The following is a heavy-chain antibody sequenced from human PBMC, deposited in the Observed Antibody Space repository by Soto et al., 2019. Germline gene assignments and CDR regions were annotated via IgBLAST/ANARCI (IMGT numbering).Heavy chain of an antibody. J-gene: IGHJ5*02. CDR2: IIPISDSA. D-gene: IGHD2-2*02. CDR1: GGTFSSDT. V-gene: IGHV1-69*01. Sequence: QVQLVQSGAEVKKPGSSVKVSCKASGGTFSSDTITWVRQDPGQGLEWMGGIIPISDSAHYAQNFQDRLTITADESTSTVYMELSSLSSEDTAVYYCATLVPAPIKLYPRLGWFDPWGQGTLVTVSS. CDR3: ATLVPAPIKLYPRLGWFDP.